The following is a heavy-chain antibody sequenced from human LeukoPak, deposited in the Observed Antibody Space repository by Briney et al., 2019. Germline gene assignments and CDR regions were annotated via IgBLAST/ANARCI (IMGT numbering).Heavy chain of an antibody. CDR3: AKDKQGDYFDY. D-gene: IGHD6-13*01. CDR1: GFTFSSYG. J-gene: IGHJ4*02. CDR2: IWYDGSNK. V-gene: IGHV3-33*06. Sequence: GGSLRLSCAASGFTFSSYGMHWVRQAPDKGLEWVAVIWYDGSNKYYADSVKGRFTISRDNSKNTLYLQMNSLRAEDTAVYYCAKDKQGDYFDYWGQGTLVTVSS.